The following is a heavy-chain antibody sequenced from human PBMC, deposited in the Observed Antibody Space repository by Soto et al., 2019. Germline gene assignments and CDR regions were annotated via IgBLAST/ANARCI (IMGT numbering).Heavy chain of an antibody. D-gene: IGHD2-15*01. V-gene: IGHV1-69*14. J-gene: IGHJ4*02. CDR3: VRVVAIPDYPDN. Sequence: QVQLVQSGAEVRQPASSVKVSCKTSGATFSSYAITWVRQAPGQGLEWMGGIVPTVDTSTYAQKFQGRVTITADKHTNTVYMELSSLRSDDTAVYYCVRVVAIPDYPDNWGQGTLVSVSS. CDR2: IVPTVDTS. CDR1: GATFSSYA.